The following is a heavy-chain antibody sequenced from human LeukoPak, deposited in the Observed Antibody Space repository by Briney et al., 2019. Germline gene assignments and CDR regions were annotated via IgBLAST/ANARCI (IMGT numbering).Heavy chain of an antibody. CDR1: GFTFSSSA. D-gene: IGHD2/OR15-2a*01. J-gene: IGHJ6*03. V-gene: IGHV3-23*01. CDR3: ARVQSYVLFPCYMDV. Sequence: PGGSLRLSCAASGFTFSSSAMSWVRQAPGKGLEWVSRISGSGSDGNKSYAVSVKGRFTISRDNAKNSLYLQMNSLRAEHTAVYYCARVQSYVLFPCYMDVWGKGTTVTVSS. CDR2: ISGSGSDGNK.